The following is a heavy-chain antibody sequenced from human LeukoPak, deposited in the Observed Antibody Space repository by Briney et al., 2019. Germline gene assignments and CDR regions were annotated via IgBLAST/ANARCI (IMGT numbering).Heavy chain of an antibody. CDR2: ISYSGSI. CDR3: ATLEIGDYYFDY. CDR1: GGSISSRPYY. V-gene: IGHV4-39*01. Sequence: PSETLSLTCTVSGGSISSRPYYWGWVRQPPGKGLEWIGSISYSGSIHYNPSLKSRVTISVDTSKNHFSLRLGSVTAADTAVYYCATLEIGDYYFDYWGQGTLVTVSS. D-gene: IGHD3-16*01. J-gene: IGHJ4*02.